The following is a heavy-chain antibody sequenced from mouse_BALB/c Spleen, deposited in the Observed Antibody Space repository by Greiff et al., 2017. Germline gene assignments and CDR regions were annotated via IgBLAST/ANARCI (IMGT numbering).Heavy chain of an antibody. D-gene: IGHD4-1*01. CDR2: ISSGGSYT. CDR3: ARVRTGSYAMDY. J-gene: IGHJ4*01. V-gene: IGHV5-9-4*01. CDR1: GFTFSSYA. Sequence: EVKLVESGGGLVKPGGSLKLSCAASGFTFSSYAMSWVRQSPGKRLEWVAEISSGGSYTYYPDTVTGRFTISRDNAKNTLYLEMSSLRSEDTAMYYCARVRTGSYAMDYWGQGTSVTVSS.